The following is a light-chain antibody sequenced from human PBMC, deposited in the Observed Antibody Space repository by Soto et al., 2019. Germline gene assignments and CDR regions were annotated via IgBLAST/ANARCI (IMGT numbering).Light chain of an antibody. CDR1: SSDIGRYNY. CDR2: EVS. J-gene: IGLJ2*01. V-gene: IGLV2-14*01. Sequence: QSALTQPASVSGSPGQSITISCTGSSSDIGRYNYVSRYQHFPGEAPKLIIYEVSSRPSGVSYRFSGSKSGNTAFLTISGLQAEDDSYYYCSSCTTSDTLVFGGGTKLTVL. CDR3: SSCTTSDTLV.